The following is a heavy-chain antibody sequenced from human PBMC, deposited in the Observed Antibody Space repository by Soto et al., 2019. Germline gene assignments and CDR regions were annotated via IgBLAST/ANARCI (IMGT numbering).Heavy chain of an antibody. CDR3: ARNSPLLENDYYGMAV. D-gene: IGHD2-21*01. CDR2: ISSSSSYI. V-gene: IGHV3-21*04. Sequence: PGGSLRLSCPVSGFTFSSYSMNWVRQAPGKGLEWVSSISSSSSYIYYADSVKGRFTISRDNAKNQFSLRLSSLTAADTAVYYCARNSPLLENDYYGMAVWGQGTTVTVSS. CDR1: GFTFSSYS. J-gene: IGHJ6*02.